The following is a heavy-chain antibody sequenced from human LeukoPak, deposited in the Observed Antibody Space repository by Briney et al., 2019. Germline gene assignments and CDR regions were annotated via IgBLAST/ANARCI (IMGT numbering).Heavy chain of an antibody. CDR2: ISSSGSTI. Sequence: QPGRSLRLSCAASGFTFSTYEMNWVRQAPGKGLEWVSYISSSGSTIHYADSVKGRFAISRDNAKNSLYLQMNSLRAEGTAVYYCARLWVGSRGVLDWGQGTLVTVSS. CDR1: GFTFSTYE. D-gene: IGHD3-10*01. J-gene: IGHJ4*02. CDR3: ARLWVGSRGVLD. V-gene: IGHV3-48*03.